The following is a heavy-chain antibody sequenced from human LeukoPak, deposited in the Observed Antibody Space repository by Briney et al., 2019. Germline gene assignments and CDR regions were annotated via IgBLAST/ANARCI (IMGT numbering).Heavy chain of an antibody. CDR2: IIPTFGSP. D-gene: IGHD1-7*01. J-gene: IGHJ4*02. V-gene: IGHV1-69*06. Sequence: ASVKVSCKVSGGSATYYVFSWLRQAPEQGLEWMGGIIPTFGSPNYAQTFQGRLTITADISTNTAYMELSNLRSEDTAVYYCAAGAVDNWNSGKLIDCWGQGTLVTVSS. CDR3: AAGAVDNWNSGKLIDC. CDR1: GGSATYYV.